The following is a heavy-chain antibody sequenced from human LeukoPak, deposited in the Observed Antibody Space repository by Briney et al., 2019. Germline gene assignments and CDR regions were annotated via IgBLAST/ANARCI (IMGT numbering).Heavy chain of an antibody. D-gene: IGHD3-10*01. J-gene: IGHJ4*02. V-gene: IGHV4-61*02. CDR2: IYTSGST. CDR3: ARVLRHGYFDY. CDR1: GGSISSGSYY. Sequence: SETLSLTCTVSGGSISSGSYYWSWIRQPAGKGLEWIGRIYTSGSTNYNPSLKSRVTISVDTSKNQFSLKLSSVTAADTAVYYCARVLRHGYFDYWGQGTLVTVSS.